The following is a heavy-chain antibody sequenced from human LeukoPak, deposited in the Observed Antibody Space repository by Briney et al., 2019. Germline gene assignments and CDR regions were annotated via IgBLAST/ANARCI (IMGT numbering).Heavy chain of an antibody. J-gene: IGHJ5*02. CDR1: GGSISSYY. CDR2: IYTRGST. D-gene: IGHD2-2*02. Sequence: SETLSLTVAVSGGSISSYYWSWIRQPPGKGLEWIGYIYTRGSTNYNPSLKSRVTISVDTSKNQFSLKLSSVTAADTAVYYCARRTVGNCSSTSCYTLDPWGQGTLVTVSS. V-gene: IGHV4-4*09. CDR3: ARRTVGNCSSTSCYTLDP.